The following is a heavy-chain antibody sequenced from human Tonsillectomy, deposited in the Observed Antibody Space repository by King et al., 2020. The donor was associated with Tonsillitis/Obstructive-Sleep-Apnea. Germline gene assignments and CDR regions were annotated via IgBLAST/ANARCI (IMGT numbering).Heavy chain of an antibody. V-gene: IGHV3-30*04. J-gene: IGHJ4*02. CDR1: GFTFSSYA. Sequence: VQLVESGGGVVQPGRSLRLSCAASGFTFSSYAIHWVRQAPGKGLEWVAVISYDGSNKYYADSVKGRFTISRDNSKYTLYLQMNSLRAEDTAVYYCAREIGSSGWYPHFDYWGQGTLVTVSS. D-gene: IGHD6-19*01. CDR3: AREIGSSGWYPHFDY. CDR2: ISYDGSNK.